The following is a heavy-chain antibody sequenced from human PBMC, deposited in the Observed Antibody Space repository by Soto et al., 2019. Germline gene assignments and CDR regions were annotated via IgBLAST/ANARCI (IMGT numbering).Heavy chain of an antibody. D-gene: IGHD3-3*01. CDR1: GFIFSQYV. V-gene: IGHV3-30-3*01. CDR3: AREGVGPYDFWSGYYVH. J-gene: IGHJ4*02. Sequence: QVQLVESGGGVVQPGRSLRLSCTASGFIFSQYVMHWVRQAPGKGLEWVAIISYDATNQYYADSVRGRSTISRDNSNNTLYLQMNRLSAEDTAVYYCAREGVGPYDFWSGYYVHWGQGTLVTVSS. CDR2: ISYDATNQ.